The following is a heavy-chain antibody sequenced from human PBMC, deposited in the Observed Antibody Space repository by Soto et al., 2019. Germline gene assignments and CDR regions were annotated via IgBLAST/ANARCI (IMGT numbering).Heavy chain of an antibody. D-gene: IGHD1-1*01. CDR3: ARFSGYYYGMDV. J-gene: IGHJ6*02. Sequence: EALKISCKDSGYSFTSYWIGGVRQIPGKGLEWMGIIYPCDSDTRYIPSFEGQVTISADKSISTAYLQWSSLKASDTAMYYCARFSGYYYGMDVWGQGTTVTVSS. CDR1: GYSFTSYW. V-gene: IGHV5-51*01. CDR2: IYPCDSDT.